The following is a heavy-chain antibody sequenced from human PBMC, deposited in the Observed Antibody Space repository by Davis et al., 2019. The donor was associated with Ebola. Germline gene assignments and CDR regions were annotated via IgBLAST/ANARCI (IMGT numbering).Heavy chain of an antibody. CDR3: GRHASRAGPYYGLDV. CDR2: IYYSGTT. D-gene: IGHD3-16*01. CDR1: AGPTSSNSYY. V-gene: IGHV4-39*01. J-gene: IGHJ6*02. Sequence: SEPLPPTCPVPAGPTSSNSYYWTWIRQSPEKGLERLGNIYYSGTTYYNPSLKSRPTMSVDRAKDQFSLHLTSVTAADTATYYCGRHASRAGPYYGLDVWGQGTTVTVSS.